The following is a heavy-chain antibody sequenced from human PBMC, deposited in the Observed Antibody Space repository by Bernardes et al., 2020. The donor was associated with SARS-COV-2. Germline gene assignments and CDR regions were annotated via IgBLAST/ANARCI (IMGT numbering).Heavy chain of an antibody. CDR3: ARTGGRITMVRGVTGWFDP. CDR2: IYYSGST. J-gene: IGHJ5*02. CDR1: GGSISSGGYY. V-gene: IGHV4-31*03. Sequence: SETLSLTCTVSGGSISSGGYYWSWLRQHPGKGLEWIGYIYYSGSTYYNPSLKSRVTISVDTSKNQFSLKLSSVTAADTAVYYCARTGGRITMVRGVTGWFDPWGQGTLVTVSS. D-gene: IGHD3-10*01.